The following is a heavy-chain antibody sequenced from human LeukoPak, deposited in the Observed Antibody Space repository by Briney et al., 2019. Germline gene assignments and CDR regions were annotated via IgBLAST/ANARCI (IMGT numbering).Heavy chain of an antibody. D-gene: IGHD2-2*01. CDR1: GYSISSGYY. J-gene: IGHJ3*02. V-gene: IGHV4-38-2*02. CDR2: IYHSGST. Sequence: KPSETLSLTCAVSGYSISSGYYWGWIRQPPGKGLEWIGSIYHSGSTYYNPSLKSRVTISVDTSKNQFSLKLSSVTAADTAVYCCARDRVVPAGPDAFDIWGQGTMVTVS. CDR3: ARDRVVPAGPDAFDI.